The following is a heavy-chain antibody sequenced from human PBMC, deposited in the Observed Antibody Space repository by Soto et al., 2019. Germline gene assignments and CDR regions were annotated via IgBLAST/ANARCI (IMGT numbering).Heavy chain of an antibody. CDR3: ARVAPYCGGDCYYFDY. CDR2: ISSNGGST. V-gene: IGHV3-64*01. CDR1: GFTFSSYA. D-gene: IGHD2-21*02. J-gene: IGHJ4*02. Sequence: GESLKISCAASGFTFSSYAMHWVRQAPGKGLEYVSAISSNGGSTYYANSVKGRFTISRDNSKNTLYLQMGSLRAEDMAVYYCARVAPYCGGDCYYFDYWGQGTLVTVSS.